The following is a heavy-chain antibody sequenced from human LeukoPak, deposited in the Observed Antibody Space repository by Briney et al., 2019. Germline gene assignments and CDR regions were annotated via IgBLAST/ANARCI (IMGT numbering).Heavy chain of an antibody. CDR3: ARGAGRDYVWGTDYFNY. CDR2: ISYDGTNK. J-gene: IGHJ4*02. V-gene: IGHV3-30-3*01. D-gene: IGHD3-16*01. CDR1: GFTFRNYW. Sequence: PGGSLRLSCAASGFTFRNYWMSWVRRAPGKGLEWVTFISYDGTNKYYADSVKGRFTISRDNSRNTLFLQMNSLRAEDTAVYYCARGAGRDYVWGTDYFNYWGQGTLVTVSS.